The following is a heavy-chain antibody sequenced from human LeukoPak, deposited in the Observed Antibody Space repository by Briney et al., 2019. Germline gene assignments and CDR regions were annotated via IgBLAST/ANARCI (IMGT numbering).Heavy chain of an antibody. CDR1: GYTFTSYY. D-gene: IGHD2-2*01. V-gene: IGHV1-46*01. CDR2: INPSGGST. CDR3: ARDLGDIVVVPAALGY. J-gene: IGHJ4*02. Sequence: GASVKVSCKASGYTFTSYYMHWVRQAPGQGLEWMGIINPSGGSTSYAQKFQGRVTMTRDTSTSTVYMELSSLRSEDTAVYYCARDLGDIVVVPAALGYWGQGTLVSVPS.